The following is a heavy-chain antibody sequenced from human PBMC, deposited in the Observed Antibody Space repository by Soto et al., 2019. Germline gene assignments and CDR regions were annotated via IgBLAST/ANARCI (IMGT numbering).Heavy chain of an antibody. CDR3: ARQRTTGVTQAYFDL. CDR1: GESISSSSYY. Sequence: WETLSLTCVVSGESISSSSYYWGWIRQPPGKGLEWIGSIYYSGRTYYNPSFKSRVTISIDTSKNQFSLKLSTVTATDRDVYYCARQRTTGVTQAYFDLWDPGALVTVSS. J-gene: IGHJ4*02. V-gene: IGHV4-39*01. D-gene: IGHD2-21*02. CDR2: IYYSGRT.